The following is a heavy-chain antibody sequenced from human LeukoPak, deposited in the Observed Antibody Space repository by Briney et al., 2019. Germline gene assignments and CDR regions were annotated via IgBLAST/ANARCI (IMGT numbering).Heavy chain of an antibody. D-gene: IGHD1/OR15-1a*01. CDR2: IKQDGSEE. CDR3: ARGGNMPDY. J-gene: IGHJ4*02. Sequence: GGSLRLSWAAAGFTFSTDWMSWVRQAPGKGREWVAIIKQDGSEEYYVDSVKGRFTISRDNAKNSLYLQMNSLRAEDTAVYYCARGGNMPDYWGQGALVTVSS. CDR1: GFTFSTDW. V-gene: IGHV3-7*01.